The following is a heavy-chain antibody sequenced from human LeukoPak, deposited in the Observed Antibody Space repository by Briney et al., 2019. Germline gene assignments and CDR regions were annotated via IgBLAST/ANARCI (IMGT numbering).Heavy chain of an antibody. Sequence: GGSLRLSCAASGFTFSSYAMSWVRQAPGKGLEWVSSISGTSTYIYYLDSVKGRFTISRDNAKNSLFLQLNSLRAEDTAVYYCARPRTMTTVTNDAFDIWGLGTMVTVSS. D-gene: IGHD4-17*01. CDR2: ISGTSTYI. J-gene: IGHJ3*02. V-gene: IGHV3-21*01. CDR1: GFTFSSYA. CDR3: ARPRTMTTVTNDAFDI.